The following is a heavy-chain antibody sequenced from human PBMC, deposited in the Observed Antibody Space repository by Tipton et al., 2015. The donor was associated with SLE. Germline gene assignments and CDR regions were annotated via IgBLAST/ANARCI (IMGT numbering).Heavy chain of an antibody. Sequence: SLRLSCAASGFTFDNYAMHWVRQAPGKGLEWVSGISWNSGRIGYADSVKGRFTISRDDAKNSLYLQMNSLRAEDTALYYCAKRSGDTGGYCEYWGQGTLVAVSS. CDR1: GFTFDNYA. V-gene: IGHV3-9*01. CDR3: AKRSGDTGGYCEY. D-gene: IGHD7-27*01. J-gene: IGHJ4*02. CDR2: ISWNSGRI.